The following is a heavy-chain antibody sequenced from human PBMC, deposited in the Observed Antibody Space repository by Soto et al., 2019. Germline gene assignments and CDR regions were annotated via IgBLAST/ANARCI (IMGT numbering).Heavy chain of an antibody. CDR3: ARDKEGHEKWLVSPVGAFDI. CDR1: GYTFTSYG. V-gene: IGHV1-18*01. CDR2: ISAYNGNT. D-gene: IGHD6-19*01. Sequence: QVQLVQSGAEVKKPGASVKVSCKASGYTFTSYGISWVRQAPGQGLEWMGWISAYNGNTNYAQKLQGRVTMTTDTSTSTAYMELRSLRSDDTAVYYCARDKEGHEKWLVSPVGAFDIWGQGTMVTVSS. J-gene: IGHJ3*02.